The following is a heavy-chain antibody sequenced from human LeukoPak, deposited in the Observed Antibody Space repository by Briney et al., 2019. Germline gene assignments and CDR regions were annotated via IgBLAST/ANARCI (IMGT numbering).Heavy chain of an antibody. D-gene: IGHD6-13*01. Sequence: GGSLRLSCAASGFTVSSNYMSWVRQAPGKGLEWVAFIRYDGSNKYYADSVKGRFTIYRDNSKNTLYLQMNSLRAEDTAVYYCAKDHSSSWPSDYWGQGTLVTVSS. V-gene: IGHV3-30*02. J-gene: IGHJ4*02. CDR1: GFTVSSNY. CDR3: AKDHSSSWPSDY. CDR2: IRYDGSNK.